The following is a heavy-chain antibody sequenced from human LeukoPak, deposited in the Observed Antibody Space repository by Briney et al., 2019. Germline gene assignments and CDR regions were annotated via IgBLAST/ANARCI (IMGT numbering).Heavy chain of an antibody. Sequence: GGSLRLSCAASGFTFSSYWMHWVRQAPGKGLEWVSRVNNDGSATTYADFVKGRFTISRDNAKNTLYLQMNSLRADDTAVYYRVRATAAFDIWGQGTMVTVSS. D-gene: IGHD5-18*01. CDR1: GFTFSSYW. V-gene: IGHV3-74*01. CDR2: VNNDGSAT. J-gene: IGHJ3*02. CDR3: VRATAAFDI.